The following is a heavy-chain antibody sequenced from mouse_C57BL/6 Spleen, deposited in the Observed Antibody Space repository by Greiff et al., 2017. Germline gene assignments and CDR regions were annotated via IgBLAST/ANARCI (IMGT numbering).Heavy chain of an antibody. Sequence: VQLQQSGAELARPGASVKLSCKASGYTFTSYVISWVKQRTGQGLEWIGEIYPRSGNTYYNEKFKGKATLTADKSSSTAYMELRSLTSEDSAVYFCARGFTTVVATDAMDYWGQGTSVTVSS. D-gene: IGHD1-1*01. CDR3: ARGFTTVVATDAMDY. V-gene: IGHV1-81*01. CDR1: GYTFTSYV. J-gene: IGHJ4*01. CDR2: IYPRSGNT.